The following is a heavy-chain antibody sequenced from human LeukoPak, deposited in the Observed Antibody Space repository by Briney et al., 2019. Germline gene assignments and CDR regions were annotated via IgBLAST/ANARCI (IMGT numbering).Heavy chain of an antibody. V-gene: IGHV4-4*07. CDR2: IYTSVST. CDR1: GGSISSYY. Sequence: PSETLSLTCTVSGGSISSYYWSWIRQPAGKGLEWIGRIYTSVSTNYNPSLKSRVTMSVDTSKNQFSLKLSSVTAADTAVYYCARVGRDRDYYYYYMDVWGKGTTVTVSS. CDR3: ARVGRDRDYYYYYMDV. J-gene: IGHJ6*03.